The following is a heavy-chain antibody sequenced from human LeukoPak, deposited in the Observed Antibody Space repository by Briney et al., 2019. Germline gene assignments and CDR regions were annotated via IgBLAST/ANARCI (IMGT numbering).Heavy chain of an antibody. Sequence: SETLSLTCAVYGGSFSGYYWSWIRQPPGKGLEWIGEINHSGSTNYNPSLKSRVTISVDTSKNQFSLKLSSVTAADTAVYYCASALFYDYGDHYYYGMDVWGQGTTVTVSS. CDR3: ASALFYDYGDHYYYGMDV. CDR1: GGSFSGYY. CDR2: INHSGST. J-gene: IGHJ6*02. V-gene: IGHV4-34*01. D-gene: IGHD4-17*01.